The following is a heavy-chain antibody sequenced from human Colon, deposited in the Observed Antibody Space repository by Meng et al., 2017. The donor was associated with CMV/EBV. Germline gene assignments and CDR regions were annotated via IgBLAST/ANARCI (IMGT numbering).Heavy chain of an antibody. CDR3: ARDLRVWFGEFKN. V-gene: IGHV1-2*02. CDR1: GYTFTGYY. J-gene: IGHJ4*02. Sequence: QVQLVRLGAEVKKPGASVKVSCKASGYTFTGYYMHWVRQSPGQGLEWMGWINPNSGGTNYAQKFQGRVTMTRDTSISTAYMELSRLRSDDTAVYYCARDLRVWFGEFKNWGQGTLVTVSS. CDR2: INPNSGGT. D-gene: IGHD3-10*01.